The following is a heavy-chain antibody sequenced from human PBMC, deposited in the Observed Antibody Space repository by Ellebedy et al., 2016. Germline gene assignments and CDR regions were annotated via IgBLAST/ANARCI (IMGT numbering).Heavy chain of an antibody. J-gene: IGHJ4*02. Sequence: GESLKISCAASGFTFRDYYMSWIRQAPGKGLEWVSYISSSGSTIYYADSVKGRFTISRDNAKNSLYLQMNSLRAEDTAVYYCARGGVLGTNGVWFYFDYWGRGTLVTVSS. CDR2: ISSSGSTI. D-gene: IGHD2-8*01. CDR3: ARGGVLGTNGVWFYFDY. V-gene: IGHV3-11*01. CDR1: GFTFRDYY.